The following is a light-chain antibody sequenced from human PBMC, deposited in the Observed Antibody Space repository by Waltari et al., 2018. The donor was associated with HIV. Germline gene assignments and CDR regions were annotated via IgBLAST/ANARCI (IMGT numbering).Light chain of an antibody. CDR2: DVT. Sequence: QSALTQPASVSGSPGHSTTISFIVSSSDPCAYAYFSWYQHHPGNAPNLLIYDVTLRPSGISARFSGSKSGNTASLTISGLQADDEADYYCGSYTTTSTLGVFGGGTKLTVL. V-gene: IGLV2-14*03. CDR1: SSDPCAYAY. CDR3: GSYTTTSTLGV. J-gene: IGLJ2*01.